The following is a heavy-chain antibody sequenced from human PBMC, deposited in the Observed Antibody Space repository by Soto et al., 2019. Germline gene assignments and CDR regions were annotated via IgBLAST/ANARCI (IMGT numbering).Heavy chain of an antibody. J-gene: IGHJ6*02. V-gene: IGHV4-34*01. D-gene: IGHD2-15*01. CDR1: GGSFSGHY. CDR2: INHSGSI. Sequence: SETLSLTCAVYGGSFSGHYWSWIRQPPGKGLEWIGEINHSGSINYNPSLNSRVTISVDTSKNQFSLKLSSVTAADTAVYYCARHHRSVVVSPPSYGMDVWGQGTTVTVSS. CDR3: ARHHRSVVVSPPSYGMDV.